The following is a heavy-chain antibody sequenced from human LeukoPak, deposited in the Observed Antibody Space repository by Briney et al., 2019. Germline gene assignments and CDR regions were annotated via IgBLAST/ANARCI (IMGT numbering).Heavy chain of an antibody. Sequence: GGSLRLSCAASGFTFSSYAMSWVRQAPGKGLECVSAISGSGGSTYYADSVKGRFTISRDNSKNTLYLQMNSLRAEDTAVYYCAKTRIAAAGPYYFDYWGQGTLVTVSS. CDR3: AKTRIAAAGPYYFDY. J-gene: IGHJ4*02. V-gene: IGHV3-23*01. CDR1: GFTFSSYA. CDR2: ISGSGGST. D-gene: IGHD6-25*01.